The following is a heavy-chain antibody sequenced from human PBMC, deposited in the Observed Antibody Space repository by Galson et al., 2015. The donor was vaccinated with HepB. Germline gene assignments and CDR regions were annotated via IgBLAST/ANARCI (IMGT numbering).Heavy chain of an antibody. CDR3: ARAAGTLLRYFDWLSAEEVAFDY. V-gene: IGHV3-30*04. Sequence: SLRLSCAASGFTFSSYAMHWVRQAPGKGLEWVAVISYDGSNKYYADSVKGRFTISRDNSKNTLYLQMNSLRAEDTAVYYCARAAGTLLRYFDWLSAEEVAFDYWGQGTLVTVSS. J-gene: IGHJ4*02. CDR1: GFTFSSYA. D-gene: IGHD3-9*01. CDR2: ISYDGSNK.